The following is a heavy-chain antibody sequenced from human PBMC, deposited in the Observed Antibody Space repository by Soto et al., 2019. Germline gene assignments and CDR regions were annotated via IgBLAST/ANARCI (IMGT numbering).Heavy chain of an antibody. V-gene: IGHV3-23*01. Sequence: PGGSLSLSCAASGFPFRSYAMSWVRQAPGKGLEWVSAISGSGGSTYYADSVKGRFTISRDNSKNTLYLQMNSLRAEDTAVYYCAKDYSSSWPHSNWGQGTLVTVSS. J-gene: IGHJ4*02. CDR2: ISGSGGST. CDR3: AKDYSSSWPHSN. D-gene: IGHD6-13*01. CDR1: GFPFRSYA.